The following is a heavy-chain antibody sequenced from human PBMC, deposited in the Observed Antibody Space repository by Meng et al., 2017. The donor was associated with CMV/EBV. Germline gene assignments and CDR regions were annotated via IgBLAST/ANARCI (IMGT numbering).Heavy chain of an antibody. J-gene: IGHJ4*02. CDR2: IYYSGST. Sequence: GSLRLSCTVSGGSISSYYWSWIRQPPGKGLEWIGSIYYSGSTYYNPSLKSRVTISVDTSKNQLSLKLSSVTAADTAVYYCAEYDFWTYYFDYWGQGTLVTVSS. V-gene: IGHV4-59*04. D-gene: IGHD3-3*01. CDR1: GGSISSYY. CDR3: AEYDFWTYYFDY.